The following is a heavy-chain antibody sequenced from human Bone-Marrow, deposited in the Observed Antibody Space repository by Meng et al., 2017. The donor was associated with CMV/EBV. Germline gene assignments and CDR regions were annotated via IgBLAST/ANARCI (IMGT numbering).Heavy chain of an antibody. CDR3: AKDIGGPTTYFYYSGMDV. D-gene: IGHD1-26*01. V-gene: IGHV3-23*01. Sequence: GESLKISCVASGFAFGAYAMSWVRQSAEKGLETVAIVSAIDDSTYYGDSVKGRFTISRDNAKNSLYLQMSSLRVEDTALYYCAKDIGGPTTYFYYSGMDVWGQGPTVTGSS. CDR1: GFAFGAYA. CDR2: VSAIDDST. J-gene: IGHJ6*02.